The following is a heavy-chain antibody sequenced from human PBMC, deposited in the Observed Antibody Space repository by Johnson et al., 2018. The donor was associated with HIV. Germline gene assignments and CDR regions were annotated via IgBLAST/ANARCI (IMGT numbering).Heavy chain of an antibody. J-gene: IGHJ3*02. D-gene: IGHD1-26*01. Sequence: VQLVESGGGLVQPGGSLRLSCAASGFTVSSNYMSWVRQAPGKGLEWVSVIDTAGSTYDADSVKGRFTISRDNAKNSLYLQMNSLRAEDTALYYCAKEVGATPYAAFDIWGQGTMVTVSS. CDR1: GFTVSSNY. CDR2: IDTAGST. CDR3: AKEVGATPYAAFDI. V-gene: IGHV3-66*02.